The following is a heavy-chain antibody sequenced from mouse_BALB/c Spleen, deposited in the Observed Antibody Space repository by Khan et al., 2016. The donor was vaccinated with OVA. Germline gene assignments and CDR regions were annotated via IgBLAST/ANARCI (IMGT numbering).Heavy chain of an antibody. V-gene: IGHV1-20*02. D-gene: IGHD1-1*01. CDR3: ARIYRSDFDY. CDR2: INPHIGET. CDR1: GYSFTGYF. J-gene: IGHJ2*01. Sequence: EVQLKQSGPELVKPGASVKISCKASGYSFTGYFMNWVMQSHGKSLEWIGRINPHIGETFYNQKFKGKATLTVDESSSTAHMELRSLASEDSAVYYCARIYRSDFDYWGQGTTVTVSS.